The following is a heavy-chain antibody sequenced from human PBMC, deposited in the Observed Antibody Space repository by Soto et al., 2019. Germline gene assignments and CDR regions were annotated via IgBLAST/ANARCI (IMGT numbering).Heavy chain of an antibody. CDR1: GFTFDDYA. J-gene: IGHJ6*02. CDR2: ISWNSGSI. Sequence: PGGSLRLSCAASGFTFDDYAMHWVRQAPGKGLEWVSGISWNSGSIGYADSVKGRFTISRDNAKNSLYLQMNSLRAEDTALYYCANGLDTAMASYYYSGMDVWGQGTTVTVSS. CDR3: ANGLDTAMASYYYSGMDV. V-gene: IGHV3-9*01. D-gene: IGHD5-18*01.